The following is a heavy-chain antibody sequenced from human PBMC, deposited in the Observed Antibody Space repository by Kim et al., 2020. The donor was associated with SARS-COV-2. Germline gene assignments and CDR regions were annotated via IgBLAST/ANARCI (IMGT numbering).Heavy chain of an antibody. V-gene: IGHV7-4-1*02. CDR2: INTNTGNP. D-gene: IGHD3-3*01. CDR1: GYTFTSYA. CDR3: ARANYDFWSGLRGFVGGYYMDV. J-gene: IGHJ6*03. Sequence: ASVKVSCKASGYTFTSYAMNWVRQAPGQGLEWMGWINTNTGNPTYPQGFTGRFVFSLDTSVRTAYLQISSLKAEDTAVYYCARANYDFWSGLRGFVGGYYMDVWGRGTTVTVSS.